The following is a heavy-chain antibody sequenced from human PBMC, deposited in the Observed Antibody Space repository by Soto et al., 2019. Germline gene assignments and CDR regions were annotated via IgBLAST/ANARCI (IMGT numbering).Heavy chain of an antibody. CDR1: GFTFSSYG. CDR3: ARDVRSSWRHTDAFDI. Sequence: QVQRMESGGGVVQPGRSLRLSCAASGFTFSSYGTHWVRQAPGKGLEWVAVIWYDGSNKYYADSVKGRFTISRDNSKNTLYLQMNSLRAEDTAVYYCARDVRSSWRHTDAFDIWGQRTMVTVSS. D-gene: IGHD6-13*01. V-gene: IGHV3-33*01. CDR2: IWYDGSNK. J-gene: IGHJ3*02.